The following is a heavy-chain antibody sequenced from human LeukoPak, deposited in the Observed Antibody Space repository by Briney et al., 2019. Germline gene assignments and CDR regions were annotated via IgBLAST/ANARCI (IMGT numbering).Heavy chain of an antibody. CDR2: IYYSGST. CDR1: GGSISSGDYY. J-gene: IGHJ5*02. D-gene: IGHD2-8*01. Sequence: SETLSLTCTVSGGSISSGDYYWNWIRQPPGKGLEWIGFIYYSGSTDYNPSLKSRVTILVDTSKNQFSLKLTSVTAADTAVYYCARERASYCTTNWCGNWFDPWGQGTLVTVSS. V-gene: IGHV4-30-4*08. CDR3: ARERASYCTTNWCGNWFDP.